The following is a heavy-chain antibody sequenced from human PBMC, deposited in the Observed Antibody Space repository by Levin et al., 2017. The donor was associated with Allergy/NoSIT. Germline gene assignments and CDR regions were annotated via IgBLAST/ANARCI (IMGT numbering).Heavy chain of an antibody. V-gene: IGHV3-15*01. CDR1: GFTFSNAW. CDR3: THSLQDSSGWFGAFDY. Sequence: GGSLRLSCAASGFTFSNAWMSWVRQAPGKGLELVGRIKRKTDGGTTDYAAPVRGRFTISRDDSKNTLYLQMNSLKTEDTAVYYCTHSLQDSSGWFGAFDYWGQGTLVTVSS. CDR2: IKRKTDGGTT. D-gene: IGHD6-19*01. J-gene: IGHJ4*02.